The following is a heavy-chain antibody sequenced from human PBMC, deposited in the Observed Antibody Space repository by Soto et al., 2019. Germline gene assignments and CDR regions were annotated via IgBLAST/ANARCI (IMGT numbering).Heavy chain of an antibody. V-gene: IGHV4-31*03. J-gene: IGHJ5*02. CDR3: ARGSYGDYVWLDP. CDR2: IYYSGST. CDR1: GGSISSGCYY. D-gene: IGHD4-17*01. Sequence: SETLSLTFTVSGGSISSGCYYWSWIRQHPGKGLEWIGYIYYSGSTYYNPSLKSRVTISVDTSKNQFSLKLSSVTAADTAVYYCARGSYGDYVWLDPWGQGTLVTVSS.